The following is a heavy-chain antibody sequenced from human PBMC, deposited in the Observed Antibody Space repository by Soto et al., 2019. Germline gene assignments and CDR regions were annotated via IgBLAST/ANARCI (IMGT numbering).Heavy chain of an antibody. J-gene: IGHJ5*02. V-gene: IGHV1-18*01. Sequence: QVQLVQSGVEVKKPGASVKLSCKPSGYTFSTHGLSWVRQAPGHGLEWLGWISTWDGDINYSQKFQGRIILTTDRATSTGYMELKSLRSDDTAVYYSLRDYTITREDCFDPWGQGTLVIVSS. CDR2: ISTWDGDI. D-gene: IGHD3-10*01. CDR1: GYTFSTHG. CDR3: LRDYTITREDCFDP.